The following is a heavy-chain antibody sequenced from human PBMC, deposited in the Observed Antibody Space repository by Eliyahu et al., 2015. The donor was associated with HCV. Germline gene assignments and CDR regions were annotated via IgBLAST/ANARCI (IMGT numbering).Heavy chain of an antibody. CDR2: ISWNXGII. V-gene: IGHV3-20*01. J-gene: IGHJ5*02. D-gene: IGHD4/OR15-4a*01. CDR3: ASGANADDYGALDP. Sequence: EVHLVESGGGVVRPGGSLRLSCAGSGFXFXGHGMXWVRQAXGKGLGWISGISWNXGIIAYADSVKGRFTISRDNAKNSLFLQMNSLRAEDTAFYHCASGANADDYGALDPWGQGTLVTVSS. CDR1: GFXFXGHG.